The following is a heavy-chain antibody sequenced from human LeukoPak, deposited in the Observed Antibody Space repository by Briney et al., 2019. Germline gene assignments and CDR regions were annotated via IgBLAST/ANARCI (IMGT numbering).Heavy chain of an antibody. CDR1: GYPFTNFY. D-gene: IGHD3-22*01. J-gene: IGHJ4*02. Sequence: ASVKVSCKAPGYPFTNFYVHWVRLAPGQGLEWLGWTHPVSGDTIYAQKFQGRVTMTRDTSISTAYMELTSLTSDDTAVYYCARDPQTLYYYDSSEHLHWGQGTLVTVSS. CDR2: THPVSGDT. CDR3: ARDPQTLYYYDSSEHLH. V-gene: IGHV1-2*02.